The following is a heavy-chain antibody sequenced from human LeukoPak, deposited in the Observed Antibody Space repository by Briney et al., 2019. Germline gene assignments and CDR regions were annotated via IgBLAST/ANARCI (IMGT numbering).Heavy chain of an antibody. V-gene: IGHV4-59*01. CDR1: GGSISSYY. CDR2: IYYSGST. CDR3: ARSGSYGENAFDI. J-gene: IGHJ3*02. Sequence: PSETLSLTCTVSGGSISSYYWSWIRQPPGKGLEWIGYIYYSGSTNYNPSLKSRVTISVDTSKNQFSLKLSSVTAADTAVYYCARSGSYGENAFDIWGQGTMVTVSS. D-gene: IGHD1-26*01.